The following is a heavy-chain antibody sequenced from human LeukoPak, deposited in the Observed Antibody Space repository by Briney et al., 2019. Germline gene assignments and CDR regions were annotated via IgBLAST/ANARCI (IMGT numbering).Heavy chain of an antibody. V-gene: IGHV1-18*04. D-gene: IGHD1-20*01. J-gene: IGHJ4*02. CDR3: ARGGWTITDYDY. Sequence: ASVKVSCKASGYTFSNYGMSWVRQAPGQGLEWMGWISGSSDNTNYAQKVQGRVTMTTDTSTSTAYMELRSLRSDDTAVYYYARGGWTITDYDYWGQGTLVTVSS. CDR2: ISGSSDNT. CDR1: GYTFSNYG.